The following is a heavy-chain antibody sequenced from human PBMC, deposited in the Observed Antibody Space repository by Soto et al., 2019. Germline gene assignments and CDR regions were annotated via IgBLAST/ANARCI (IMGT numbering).Heavy chain of an antibody. D-gene: IGHD1-1*01. J-gene: IGHJ5*02. V-gene: IGHV3-30*18. CDR2: ISYDGSNK. Sequence: QVQLVESGGGVVQPGRSLRLSCAASGFTFSSYGMHWVRQAPGKGLEWVAVISYDGSNKYYADSVKGRFTISRDNSKNTLYLQMNSLRAEDTAVYYCAKDLDGYNWNDVSWFDPWGQGTLVTVSS. CDR3: AKDLDGYNWNDVSWFDP. CDR1: GFTFSSYG.